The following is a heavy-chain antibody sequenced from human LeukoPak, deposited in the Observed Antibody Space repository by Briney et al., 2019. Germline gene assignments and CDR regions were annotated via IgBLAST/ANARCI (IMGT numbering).Heavy chain of an antibody. D-gene: IGHD3-16*02. CDR1: GYSISSGYY. J-gene: IGHJ4*02. CDR3: ARHRGHYDYVWGSYRLSYYFDY. V-gene: IGHV4-38-2*01. Sequence: KPSETLSLTCSSSGYSISSGYYWGWIRQPPGQGLEWTGNIYHSGSTYYNPSLKSRVTISVDTSKNQFSLKLSSVTAADTAVYYCARHRGHYDYVWGSYRLSYYFDYWGQGTLVTVSS. CDR2: IYHSGST.